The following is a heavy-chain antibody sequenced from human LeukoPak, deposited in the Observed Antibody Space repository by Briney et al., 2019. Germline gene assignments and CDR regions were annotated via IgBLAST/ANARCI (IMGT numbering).Heavy chain of an antibody. J-gene: IGHJ5*02. Sequence: SETLSLTCTVSGYSISSNYYWPWIRQPPGKGLEWIGSIYYGGNTYYNPSLKSRVTISVDTFKNQFSLKLSSVTAADTAVYYCARRGLTATPTWGQGILVTVSS. CDR3: ARRGLTATPT. V-gene: IGHV4-38-2*02. D-gene: IGHD2-15*01. CDR2: IYYGGNT. CDR1: GYSISSNYY.